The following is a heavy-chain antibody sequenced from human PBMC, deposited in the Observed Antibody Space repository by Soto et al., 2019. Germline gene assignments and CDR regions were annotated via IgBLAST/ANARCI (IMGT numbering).Heavy chain of an antibody. CDR2: ISSNGGTT. CDR1: GFTFNTFT. V-gene: IGHV3-64*02. J-gene: IGHJ4*01. CDR3: ARDRLRFLGGYFDY. D-gene: IGHD3-3*01. Sequence: PGGALRRSCVASGFTFNTFTMHWVRQAPGKGLEYVSAISSNGGTTYYADSVKGRFTVSRDNSKNTLFLQMDSLRAEDMAVYYCARDRLRFLGGYFDYWGQGSLVTVSS.